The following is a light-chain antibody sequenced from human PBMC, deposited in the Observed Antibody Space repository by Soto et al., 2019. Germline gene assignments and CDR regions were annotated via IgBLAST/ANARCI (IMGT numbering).Light chain of an antibody. CDR3: QQYNNWPPIT. CDR1: QRISTN. Sequence: EIVMTQSPPTLSVSPGERATLSCRASQRISTNVAWYQHKPGQAPRLLIYSASTRATGIPARFSGSGSGTEFTLTISSLQSEDFAVYYCQQYNNWPPITFGGGTKVDTK. V-gene: IGKV3-15*01. CDR2: SAS. J-gene: IGKJ4*01.